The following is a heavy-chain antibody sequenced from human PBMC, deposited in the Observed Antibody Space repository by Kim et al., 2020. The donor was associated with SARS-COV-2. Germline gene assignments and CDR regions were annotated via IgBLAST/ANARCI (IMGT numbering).Heavy chain of an antibody. CDR2: IIPIFGTA. V-gene: IGHV1-69*13. J-gene: IGHJ6*02. CDR3: ARDKNARDRGYYYYGMDV. D-gene: IGHD1-26*01. CDR1: GGTFSSYA. Sequence: SVKVSCKASGGTFSSYAISWVRQAPGQGLEWMGGIIPIFGTANYAQKFQGRVTITADESTSTAYMELSRRRSEDTAVYYCARDKNARDRGYYYYGMDVWGQGSTVTVSS.